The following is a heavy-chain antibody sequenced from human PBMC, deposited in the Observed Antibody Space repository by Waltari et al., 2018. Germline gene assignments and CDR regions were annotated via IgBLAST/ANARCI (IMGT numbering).Heavy chain of an antibody. Sequence: QVQLVQSGAEVKKPGASVKVSCKASGYTFTSYDINWVRQATGQGLEWMGWMNPNSGNTGYGQKVQGRVTMTRNTSRSTAYMGLGSLGSEDTAVYYRAGSVHGHSSSWGGHYYGMDVWGQGTTVTVSS. J-gene: IGHJ6*02. CDR1: GYTFTSYD. D-gene: IGHD6-13*01. CDR3: AGSVHGHSSSWGGHYYGMDV. CDR2: MNPNSGNT. V-gene: IGHV1-8*01.